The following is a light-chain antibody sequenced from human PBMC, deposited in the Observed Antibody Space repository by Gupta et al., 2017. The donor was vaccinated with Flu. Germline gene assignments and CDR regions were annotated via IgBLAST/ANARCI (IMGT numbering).Light chain of an antibody. CDR2: DAS. J-gene: IGKJ1*01. CDR1: QNVKYY. CDR3: QKRRSCHRT. Sequence: PAHLSWSPGERATLACRASQNVKYYLDWYQQKPGQGPMLLIYDASKRTKGIPNRFSGSGSGTDFTLTISSREPEDVGVYYCQKRRSCHRTFGQGTKVEIK. V-gene: IGKV3D-11*02.